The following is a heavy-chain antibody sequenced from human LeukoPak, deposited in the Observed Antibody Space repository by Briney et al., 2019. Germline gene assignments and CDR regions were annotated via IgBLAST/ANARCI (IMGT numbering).Heavy chain of an antibody. CDR2: IIPIFGTA. CDR3: ASHYGEGYYYYGMDV. V-gene: IGHV1-69*05. D-gene: IGHD4-17*01. CDR1: GGTFSSYA. J-gene: IGHJ6*02. Sequence: SVKVSCKASGGTFSSYAISWVRQAPGQGLEWMGGIIPIFGTANYAQKFQGRVTITTDESTSTAYMELSSLRSEDTAVYYCASHYGEGYYYYGMDVWGQGTTVTVSS.